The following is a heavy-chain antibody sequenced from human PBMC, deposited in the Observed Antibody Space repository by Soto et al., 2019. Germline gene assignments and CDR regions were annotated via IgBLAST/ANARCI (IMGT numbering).Heavy chain of an antibody. Sequence: GGSLRLSCAASGFTFSSYGMHWVRQAPGKGLEWVAVISYDGSNKYYADSVKGRFTISRDNSKNTLYLQMNSLRAEDTAVYYCAKAGSGSAFSYWGQGTLVTVSS. D-gene: IGHD3-16*01. CDR3: AKAGSGSAFSY. J-gene: IGHJ4*02. CDR1: GFTFSSYG. CDR2: ISYDGSNK. V-gene: IGHV3-30*18.